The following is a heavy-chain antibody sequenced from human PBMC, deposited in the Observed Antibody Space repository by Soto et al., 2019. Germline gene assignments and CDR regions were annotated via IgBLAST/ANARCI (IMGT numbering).Heavy chain of an antibody. J-gene: IGHJ5*02. Sequence: SVKVSCKASAYSFIGYYMHWVRQAPGQGLEWMGWINPKSGVTNYAQKFQGRVTMTRDTSITTAYMELSSLRSDDTAVYYFARGDVNWFDPWGQGTLVTASS. V-gene: IGHV1-2*02. D-gene: IGHD2-21*02. CDR2: INPKSGVT. CDR3: ARGDVNWFDP. CDR1: AYSFIGYY.